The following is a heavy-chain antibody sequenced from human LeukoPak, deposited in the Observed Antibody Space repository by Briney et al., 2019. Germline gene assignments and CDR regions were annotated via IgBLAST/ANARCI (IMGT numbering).Heavy chain of an antibody. CDR2: IDPSDSYT. CDR3: ARRPTYYYDSSAPKGYFDY. V-gene: IGHV5-10-1*01. J-gene: IGHJ4*02. CDR1: GYSFTSYW. Sequence: GESLRISCKGSGYSFTSYWISWVRQMPGKGLEWMGRIDPSDSYTNYSPSFQGHVTISADKSISTAYLQWSSLKASDTAMYYCARRPTYYYDSSAPKGYFDYWGQGTLVTVSP. D-gene: IGHD3-22*01.